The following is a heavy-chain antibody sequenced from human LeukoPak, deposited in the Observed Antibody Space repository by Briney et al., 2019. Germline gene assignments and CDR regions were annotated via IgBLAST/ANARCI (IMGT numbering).Heavy chain of an antibody. CDR2: IYYSGST. CDR3: ARLFYDILTGYYPIGYFDY. Sequence: SETLSLTCTVSGGSISSSSYYWGWIRQPPGKGLEWIGCIYYSGSTYYNPSLKSRVTISVDTSKNQFSLKLSSVTAADTAVYYCARLFYDILTGYYPIGYFDYWGQGTLVTVSS. D-gene: IGHD3-9*01. CDR1: GGSISSSSYY. V-gene: IGHV4-39*01. J-gene: IGHJ4*02.